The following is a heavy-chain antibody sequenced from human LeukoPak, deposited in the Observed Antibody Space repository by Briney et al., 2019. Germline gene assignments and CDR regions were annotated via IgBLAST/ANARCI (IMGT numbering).Heavy chain of an antibody. CDR2: ISSSGSTI. D-gene: IGHD1-20*01. CDR3: ASGNWNDRAFDV. J-gene: IGHJ3*01. CDR1: GFTFSDYY. Sequence: GGSLRLSCAASGFTFSDYYMSWIRQAPGKGLEWVSYISSSGSTIYYADSVKGRFTISRDNAKNSLYLQLNSLRAEDTAVYYCASGNWNDRAFDVWGQGTLVTVSS. V-gene: IGHV3-11*04.